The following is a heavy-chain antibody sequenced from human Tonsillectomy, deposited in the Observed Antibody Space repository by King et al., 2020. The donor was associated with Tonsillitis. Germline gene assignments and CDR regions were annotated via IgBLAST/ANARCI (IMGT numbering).Heavy chain of an antibody. D-gene: IGHD4-17*01. CDR2: VTAENGNT. J-gene: IGHJ4*02. Sequence: QLVQSGAEVKKPGASEKVSCKASCYTFTSFGISWLLQAPGQGLEWMGGVTAENGNTNYAQELQVRVTMTTDTSTSTAYKELRSLRSDDTAVYYCARAVKDSMTTVTCVLDYWGQGTLVTVSS. CDR1: CYTFTSFG. V-gene: IGHV1-18*01. CDR3: ARAVKDSMTTVTCVLDY.